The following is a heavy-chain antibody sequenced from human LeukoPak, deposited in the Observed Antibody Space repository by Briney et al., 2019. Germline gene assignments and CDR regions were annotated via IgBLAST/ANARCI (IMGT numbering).Heavy chain of an antibody. CDR1: GFTFSSHW. J-gene: IGHJ4*02. D-gene: IGHD7-27*01. CDR2: INQDGSET. V-gene: IGHV3-7*05. CDR3: ARGSLGRGWLYDS. Sequence: GGSLRLSCAASGFTFSSHWMTWVRQAPGKGLEWVANINQDGSETHYMDSVKGRFTISGDNTKNSLYLQMNQLRAEDTAVFYCARGSLGRGWLYDSWGQGAPISVSS.